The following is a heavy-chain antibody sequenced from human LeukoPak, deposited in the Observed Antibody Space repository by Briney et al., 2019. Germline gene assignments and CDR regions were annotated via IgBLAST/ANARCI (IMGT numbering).Heavy chain of an antibody. CDR2: ISANNGET. V-gene: IGHV1-18*04. CDR1: GYTFTNYG. CDR3: ARVPPSAHQLLSSDY. D-gene: IGHD2-2*01. Sequence: TSGKVSCKASGYTFTNYGISWVRQAPGQGLEWMAWISANNGETRYAQNLQGRVTMTTDTSTSTAYMELSSLRSDDTAVYYCARVPPSAHQLLSSDYWGQGTQVTVSS. J-gene: IGHJ4*02.